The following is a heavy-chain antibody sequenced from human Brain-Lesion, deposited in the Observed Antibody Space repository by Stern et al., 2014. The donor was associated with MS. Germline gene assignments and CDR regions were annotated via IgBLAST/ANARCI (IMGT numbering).Heavy chain of an antibody. V-gene: IGHV3-30*18. CDR3: AKDRQYLTYFFDH. CDR2: VSYDGSNK. CDR1: GFTFGSCA. D-gene: IGHD2/OR15-2a*01. J-gene: IGHJ5*02. Sequence: VHLVESGGGVVQPGRPLRLSCVASGFTFGSCAMHWVLQAPGKGLEWGAGVSYDGSNKYYADSVKGRFTISRDNSQNTLYMQMSSLRPEDTAVYYCAKDRQYLTYFFDHWGQGSLVTVSS.